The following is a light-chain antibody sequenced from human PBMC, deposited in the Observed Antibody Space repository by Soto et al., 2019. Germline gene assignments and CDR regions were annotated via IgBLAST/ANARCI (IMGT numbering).Light chain of an antibody. J-gene: IGKJ1*01. Sequence: DIQMTQSPSTLSASLGYRVTITCRASQTIDRWLAWYQQRPGKPPNXLXYKASTLASGVPSRFRGSGSGTEFTLTINSLQPDDFETYYCQQYHIYSGTFGQGTKVDIK. CDR3: QQYHIYSGT. CDR2: KAS. CDR1: QTIDRW. V-gene: IGKV1-5*03.